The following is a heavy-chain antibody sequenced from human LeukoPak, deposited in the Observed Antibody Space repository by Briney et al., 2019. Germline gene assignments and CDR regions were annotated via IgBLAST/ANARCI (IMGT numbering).Heavy chain of an antibody. CDR2: IYYSGST. D-gene: IGHD3-16*01. J-gene: IGHJ3*02. CDR3: ARVGYAGAFDI. CDR1: GGSISSYY. Sequence: SETLSLTCTVSGGSISSYYWSWIRQPPGKGLEGIGYIYYSGSTNYNPSLKSRVTISVDTSKNQFSLKLSTVTAADPAVYYCARVGYAGAFDIWGQGTMVTVSS. V-gene: IGHV4-59*08.